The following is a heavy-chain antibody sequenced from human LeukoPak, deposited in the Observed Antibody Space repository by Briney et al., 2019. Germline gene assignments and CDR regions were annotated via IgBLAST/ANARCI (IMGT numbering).Heavy chain of an antibody. CDR2: IYHSGST. CDR1: GYSISSGYY. Sequence: SETLSLTCTVSGYSISSGYYWGWIRQPPGKGLEWIGSIYHSGSTYYNPSLKSRVTISVDTSKNQFSLKLSSVTAADTAVYYCARESWESGYGWNYYYMDVWGKGTTVTVSS. V-gene: IGHV4-38-2*02. D-gene: IGHD5-12*01. J-gene: IGHJ6*03. CDR3: ARESWESGYGWNYYYMDV.